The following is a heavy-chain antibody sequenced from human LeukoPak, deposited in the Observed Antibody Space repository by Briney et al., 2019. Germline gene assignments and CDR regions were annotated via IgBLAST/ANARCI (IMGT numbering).Heavy chain of an antibody. CDR1: GFTFSNYA. D-gene: IGHD2-2*01. CDR2: ISQSGGRST. CDR3: ARDLGCSTSSCRYNWFDP. J-gene: IGHJ5*02. V-gene: IGHV3-23*01. Sequence: PGGSLRLSCAASGFTFSNYAMTWVRQAPGKGLEWVAFISQSGGRSTDYADSVRGRFTISRDNSKNTLYLQMNSLRAEDTAVYHCARDLGCSTSSCRYNWFDPWGHGTLVTVSS.